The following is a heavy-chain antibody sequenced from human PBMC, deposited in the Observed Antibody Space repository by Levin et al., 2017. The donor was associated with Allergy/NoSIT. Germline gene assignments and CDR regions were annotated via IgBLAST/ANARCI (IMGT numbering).Heavy chain of an antibody. CDR2: IWYDGSNK. V-gene: IGHV3-33*01. CDR3: ARGYSRRLLGIIAQRAASYYFDY. J-gene: IGHJ4*02. D-gene: IGHD2-21*01. CDR1: GFTFSSYG. Sequence: GGSLRLSCAASGFTFSSYGMHWVRQAPGKGLEWVAVIWYDGSNKYYADSVKGRFTISRDNSKNTLYLQMNSLRAEDTAVYYCARGYSRRLLGIIAQRAASYYFDYWGQGTLVTVSS.